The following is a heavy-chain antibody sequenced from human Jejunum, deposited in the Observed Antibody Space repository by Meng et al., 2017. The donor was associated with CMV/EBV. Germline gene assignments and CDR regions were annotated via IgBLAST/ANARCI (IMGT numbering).Heavy chain of an antibody. CDR1: GFPFSSYE. D-gene: IGHD4-23*01. J-gene: IGHJ4*02. CDR2: ISSSDSI. V-gene: IGHV3-48*03. Sequence: CAASGFPFSSYEMNWVRQAPGKGLEWVSYISSSDSIYYADSVKGRFTISRDNAKNSLYLQMNSLRAEDTALYYCATDDYGGNPAYWGQGTLVTVSS. CDR3: ATDDYGGNPAY.